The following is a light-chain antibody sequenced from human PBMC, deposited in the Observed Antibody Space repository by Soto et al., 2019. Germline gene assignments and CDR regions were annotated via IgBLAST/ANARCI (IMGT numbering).Light chain of an antibody. CDR3: QQYNRWPLT. J-gene: IGKJ1*01. V-gene: IGKV3-15*01. CDR2: GAS. CDR1: QSVVTN. Sequence: EIVMTQFPATLSVSPGERVTLSCRASQSVVTNLAWYQHKPGQAPRLLIHGASTRATGFPDRFSGSGSGTDFTLIITNLQSEDFALYYCQQYNRWPLTFGQGTKVEV.